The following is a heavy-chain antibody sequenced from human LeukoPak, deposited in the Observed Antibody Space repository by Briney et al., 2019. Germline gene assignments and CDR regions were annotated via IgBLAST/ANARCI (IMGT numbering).Heavy chain of an antibody. V-gene: IGHV3-9*01. D-gene: IGHD7-27*01. Sequence: GGSLRLSCAASGFSFDDYAMHWVRQAPGKGLEWVSGISWNSGSISYADSVKGRFTISRDNAKNSLYLQMNSLRAEDTALYYCATPLGYWGQGTLVTVSS. CDR2: ISWNSGSI. J-gene: IGHJ4*02. CDR1: GFSFDDYA. CDR3: ATPLGY.